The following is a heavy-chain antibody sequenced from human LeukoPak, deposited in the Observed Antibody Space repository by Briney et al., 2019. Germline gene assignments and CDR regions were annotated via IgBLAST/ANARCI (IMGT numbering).Heavy chain of an antibody. V-gene: IGHV1-69*05. J-gene: IGHJ4*02. CDR2: IIPIFGTA. CDR3: ARDLTSGYFHGDY. Sequence: SVKVSCKASGGTVSSYAISWVRQAPGQGLEWMGRIIPIFGTANYAQKFQGRVTITTDESTSTAYMELSSLRSEDTAVYYCARDLTSGYFHGDYWGQGTLVTVSS. D-gene: IGHD3-22*01. CDR1: GGTVSSYA.